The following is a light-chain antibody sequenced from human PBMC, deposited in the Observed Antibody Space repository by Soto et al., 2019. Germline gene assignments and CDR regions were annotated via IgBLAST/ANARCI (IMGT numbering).Light chain of an antibody. CDR2: GAS. Sequence: EVVLTQSPGTLSLSPGERATLSCRASQSVSSSYLAWYQQKPGQAPRLLIYGASSRATGIPDRFSGSGSGPDFTLTISRLEPEDFAVYYCQQYGRSLTFGGGTKVEIK. CDR1: QSVSSSY. V-gene: IGKV3-20*01. J-gene: IGKJ4*01. CDR3: QQYGRSLT.